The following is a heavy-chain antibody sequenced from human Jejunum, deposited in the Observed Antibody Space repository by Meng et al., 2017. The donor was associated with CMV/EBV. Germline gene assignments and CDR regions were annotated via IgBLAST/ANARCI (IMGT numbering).Heavy chain of an antibody. CDR3: AKEDGTYTSGWPSYYYGMDV. V-gene: IGHV3-30*02. CDR2: IRYDGSDK. D-gene: IGHD6-19*01. J-gene: IGHJ6*02. Sequence: YGMPWVRQAQGKGLEWVAYIRYDGSDKYYTDAVKGRFTISRDNSQSTLYLQMNSLRAEDTALYYCAKEDGTYTSGWPSYYYGMDVWGRGTTVTVSS. CDR1: YG.